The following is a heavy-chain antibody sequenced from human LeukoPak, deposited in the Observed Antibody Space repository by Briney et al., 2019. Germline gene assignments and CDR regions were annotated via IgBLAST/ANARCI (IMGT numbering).Heavy chain of an antibody. Sequence: PSETLSLTCTVSGGSISTYYWSWIRQPPGKGLEWIGHIYYSGSTSYNPSLKSRVTILVDTSKNQFSLKLNSVTAADTAVYCCARQAGYFDYWGQGTLVTVSS. J-gene: IGHJ4*02. D-gene: IGHD6-13*01. CDR1: GGSISTYY. CDR2: IYYSGST. V-gene: IGHV4-59*01. CDR3: ARQAGYFDY.